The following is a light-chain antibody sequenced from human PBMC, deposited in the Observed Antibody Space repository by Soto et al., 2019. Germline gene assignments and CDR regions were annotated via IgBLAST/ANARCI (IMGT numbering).Light chain of an antibody. Sequence: EIVLTQSPGTLSLSPGERATLSCRASGSVTSTYLAWYQQKAGQAPRLLIYGASSRATGVPDRFSGNGSGTDFTLTITRLEPEDFALYYCQQYGDSPITFGQGTRLEIK. CDR2: GAS. CDR3: QQYGDSPIT. J-gene: IGKJ5*01. V-gene: IGKV3-20*01. CDR1: GSVTSTY.